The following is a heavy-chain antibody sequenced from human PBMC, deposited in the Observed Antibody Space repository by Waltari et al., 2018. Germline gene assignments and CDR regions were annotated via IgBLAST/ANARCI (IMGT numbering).Heavy chain of an antibody. CDR2: IPGSGRGT. V-gene: IGHV3-23*01. Sequence: DVQLLESGGGLVHPGGSLRLSCAASGFTFSIYPMAWVRQAPGKGLEWDSTIPGSGRGTAYADSVKGRFTISRDNSRNTLDLQMNTLRAEDTAIYFCAKADFGDPYWYFNLWGRGTLVTVSS. CDR1: GFTFSIYP. D-gene: IGHD4-17*01. CDR3: AKADFGDPYWYFNL. J-gene: IGHJ2*01.